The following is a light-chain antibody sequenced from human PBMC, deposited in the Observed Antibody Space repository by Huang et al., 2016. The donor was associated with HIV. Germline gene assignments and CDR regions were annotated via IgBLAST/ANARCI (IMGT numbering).Light chain of an antibody. V-gene: IGKV1-6*01. J-gene: IGKJ1*01. CDR2: AAS. CDR3: LQDFNYPRT. CDR1: QAIRND. Sequence: AIQMTQSPSSLSASVGDRVTITCRASQAIRNDLGWYQHRPGKAPKLLIYAASEWQSGVPLRFRGSGSGTDFTLTISSLQPEDVGTYYCLQDFNYPRTFGQGTTVKI.